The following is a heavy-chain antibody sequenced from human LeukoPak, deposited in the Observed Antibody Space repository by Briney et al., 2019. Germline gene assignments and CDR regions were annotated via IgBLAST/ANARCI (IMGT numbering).Heavy chain of an antibody. CDR3: ARFGGYCSSTSCSSPGSYYYYYMDV. CDR1: GYTFTSYG. J-gene: IGHJ6*03. Sequence: ASVKVSCKASGYTFTSYGISWVRQAPGQGLEWMGWISAYNDNTNYAQKLQGRVTMTTDTSTSTAYMELRSLRSDDTAVYYCARFGGYCSSTSCSSPGSYYYYYMDVWGKGTTVTVSS. D-gene: IGHD2-2*01. CDR2: ISAYNDNT. V-gene: IGHV1-18*01.